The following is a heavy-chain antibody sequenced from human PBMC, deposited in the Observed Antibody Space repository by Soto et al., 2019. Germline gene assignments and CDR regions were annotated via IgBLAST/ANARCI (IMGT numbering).Heavy chain of an antibody. CDR2: ISGDGGIT. V-gene: IGHV3-64*02. CDR3: ARVFYDSGGYYYDY. CDR1: GFTFSTYA. Sequence: PGGSLRLSCGASGFTFSTYAMHWVRQAPGKALESVSAISGDGGITYYLDSVKGRFTISRDNSRNTLYLQMGSLRAEDMAVYYCARVFYDSGGYYYDYWGQGALVTVSS. D-gene: IGHD3-22*01. J-gene: IGHJ4*02.